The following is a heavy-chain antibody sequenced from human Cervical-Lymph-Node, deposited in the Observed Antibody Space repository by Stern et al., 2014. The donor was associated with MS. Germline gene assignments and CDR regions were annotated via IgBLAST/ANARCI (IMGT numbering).Heavy chain of an antibody. V-gene: IGHV3-30-3*01. J-gene: IGHJ4*02. CDR3: ARDGQDKVIVGDLRAEFDC. D-gene: IGHD1-26*01. Sequence: VQLVESGGNVVQPGGSLRLSCVGSGFVLNNHALHWVRQAPGKGLEWVAVISYDGTRKFYADSVKGRFTISRDNSKNTLYLQMNGLRGEDTAIYYCARDGQDKVIVGDLRAEFDCWGQGTLVTVSS. CDR1: GFVLNNHA. CDR2: ISYDGTRK.